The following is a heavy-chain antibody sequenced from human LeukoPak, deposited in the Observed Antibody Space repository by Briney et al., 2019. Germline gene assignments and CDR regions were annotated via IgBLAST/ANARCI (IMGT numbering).Heavy chain of an antibody. V-gene: IGHV1-2*04. D-gene: IGHD3-3*01. CDR2: INPNSGGT. CDR3: ARALSAFPYYDFWSGQPGYFDY. J-gene: IGHJ4*02. CDR1: GYTFTGYY. Sequence: ASVTVSCKASGYTFTGYYMHWVRQAPGQGLEWMGWINPNSGGTNYAQKFQGWVTMTRDTSISTAYMELSRLRSDDTAVYYCARALSAFPYYDFWSGQPGYFDYWGQGTLVTVSS.